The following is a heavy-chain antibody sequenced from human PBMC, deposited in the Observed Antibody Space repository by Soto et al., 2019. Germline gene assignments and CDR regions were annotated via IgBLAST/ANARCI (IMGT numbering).Heavy chain of an antibody. CDR2: INPSGGST. CDR3: ARGVNNDYGDFSDAFDI. J-gene: IGHJ3*02. V-gene: IGHV1-46*03. CDR1: GYTFTSYY. Sequence: QVQLVQSGAEVKKPGASVKVSCKASGYTFTSYYMHWVRQAPGQGLEWMGIINPSGGSTSYAQKFQGRVTMTRDTSTRTVYMELSSLRSEDTAVYYCARGVNNDYGDFSDAFDIWGQGTMVTVSS. D-gene: IGHD4-17*01.